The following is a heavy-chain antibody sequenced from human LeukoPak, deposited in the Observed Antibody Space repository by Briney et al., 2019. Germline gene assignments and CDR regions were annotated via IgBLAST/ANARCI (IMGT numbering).Heavy chain of an antibody. V-gene: IGHV4-34*01. D-gene: IGHD6-19*01. CDR1: GGSFSGYY. J-gene: IGHJ4*02. Sequence: SETLSLTCAVSGGSFSGYYWSWIRQPPGKGLEWIGEINHSGSTNYNPSLKSRVTISVDTSKNQFSLKLSSVTAADTAVYYCARGRWIPVYAIGQQWLVFDYWGQGTLVTVSS. CDR3: ARGRWIPVYAIGQQWLVFDY. CDR2: INHSGST.